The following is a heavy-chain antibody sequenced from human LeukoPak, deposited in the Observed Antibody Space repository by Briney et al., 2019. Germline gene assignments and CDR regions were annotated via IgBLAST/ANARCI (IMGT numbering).Heavy chain of an antibody. CDR3: AKPYRSGWYYFDC. V-gene: IGHV3-23*01. D-gene: IGHD6-19*01. J-gene: IGHJ4*02. CDR1: GVTFRSYG. CDR2: ISGSGGSA. Sequence: GGSLRLSCAASGVTFRSYGMHWVRQAPGKGLEWVSAISGSGGSAYYADSVKGRFTISRDNSENTLFLQMNSLRAEDTAVYYCAKPYRSGWYYFDCWGLGILVTVSS.